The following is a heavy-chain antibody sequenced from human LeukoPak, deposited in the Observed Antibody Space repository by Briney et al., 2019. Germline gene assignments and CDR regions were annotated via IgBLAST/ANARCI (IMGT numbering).Heavy chain of an antibody. D-gene: IGHD6-13*01. V-gene: IGHV6-1*01. CDR2: TYYRSKSKWHY. Sequence: SQTLSLTCAISGDSVSSTIAAWNWIRQSPSRGLEWLGRTYYRSKSKWHYEYAVSVKSRIIINADTSRNQFSLQLSSVTPEDTAVYYCAREGGSWFPDSWGQGTLVTVSS. CDR3: AREGGSWFPDS. CDR1: GDSVSSTIAA. J-gene: IGHJ5*02.